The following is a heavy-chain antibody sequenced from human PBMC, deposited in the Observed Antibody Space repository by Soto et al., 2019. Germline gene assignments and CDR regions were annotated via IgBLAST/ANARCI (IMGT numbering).Heavy chain of an antibody. CDR3: ARNLRIAVAGTRRVYYGMDV. Sequence: ASVKVSCKASGGTFSSYAISWVRQAPGQGLEWMGGIIPIFGTANYAQKFQGRVTITADESTSTAYMELSSLRSEDTAVYYCARNLRIAVAGTRRVYYGMDVWGQGTTVTVSS. D-gene: IGHD6-19*01. J-gene: IGHJ6*02. V-gene: IGHV1-69*13. CDR2: IIPIFGTA. CDR1: GGTFSSYA.